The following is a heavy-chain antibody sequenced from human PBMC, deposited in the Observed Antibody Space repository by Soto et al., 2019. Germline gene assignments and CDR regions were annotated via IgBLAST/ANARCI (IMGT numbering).Heavy chain of an antibody. CDR2: VTGGGPFFNT. V-gene: IGHV3-23*01. D-gene: IGHD3-3*01. Sequence: EGQLLESGGNLVQPGGSLRLSCTASGFTSNIFGMSWVRQAPGEGLQWVAGVTGGGPFFNTYYADFVRGRFTISRDNNKNTVFLQMNNLRVEDTATFYCATWRGPGATRHDSWGQGTQVTVSS. CDR1: GFTSNIFG. J-gene: IGHJ4*02. CDR3: ATWRGPGATRHDS.